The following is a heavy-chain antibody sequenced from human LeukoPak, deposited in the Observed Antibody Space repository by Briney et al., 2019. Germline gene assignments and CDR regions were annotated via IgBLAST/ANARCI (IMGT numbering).Heavy chain of an antibody. D-gene: IGHD1-26*01. J-gene: IGHJ3*01. CDR3: GMSGDRVPLQDDVFDV. Sequence: NLGESLKISCKVSGYSFTSYCIGWVRQMPGKGLEWMGIIYPGDSGPTYSLSFQGQVTISVDKSINTAYLQWSSLQASDTAMYYCGMSGDRVPLQDDVFDVWGQGTMVTVST. CDR1: GYSFTSYC. V-gene: IGHV5-51*01. CDR2: IYPGDSGP.